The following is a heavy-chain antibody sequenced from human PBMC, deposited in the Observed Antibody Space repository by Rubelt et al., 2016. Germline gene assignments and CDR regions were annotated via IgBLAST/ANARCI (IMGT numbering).Heavy chain of an antibody. D-gene: IGHD6-19*01. CDR2: IYYSGST. J-gene: IGHJ3*02. V-gene: IGHV4-59*08. Sequence: QVQLQESGPGLVKPSETLSLTCTVSGGSISSYYWSWIRQPPGKGLEWIGYIYYSGSTNHNPSLKSRVTISVDTSKNQFSLKLSSVTAADTAVYYCARLAVAGSLVEAFDIWGQGTMVTVSS. CDR3: ARLAVAGSLVEAFDI. CDR1: GGSISSYY.